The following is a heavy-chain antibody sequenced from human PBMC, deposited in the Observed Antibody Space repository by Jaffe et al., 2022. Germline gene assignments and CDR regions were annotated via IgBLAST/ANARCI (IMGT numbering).Heavy chain of an antibody. V-gene: IGHV3-30*02. Sequence: QVQLVESGGGVVQPGGSLRLSCAASGFTFSSYGMHWVRQAPGKGLEWVAFIRYDGSNKYYADSVKGRFTISRDNSKNTLYLQMNSLRAEDTAVYYCAKDLQQQLVPWDNWFDPWGQGTLVTVSS. CDR1: GFTFSSYG. J-gene: IGHJ5*02. CDR2: IRYDGSNK. CDR3: AKDLQQQLVPWDNWFDP. D-gene: IGHD6-13*01.